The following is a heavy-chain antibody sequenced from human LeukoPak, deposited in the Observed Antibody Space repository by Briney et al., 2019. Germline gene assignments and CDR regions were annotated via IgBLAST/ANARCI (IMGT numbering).Heavy chain of an antibody. CDR2: IYYSGST. Sequence: SETLSLTCTVSGGSISSGGYYWSWIRQHPGKGLEWIGYIYYSGSTYYNPSLKSRVTISVDTSKNQFSLKLSSVTAADTAVYYYARDLKRQRAFDIWGQGTMVTVSS. J-gene: IGHJ3*02. V-gene: IGHV4-31*03. CDR1: GGSISSGGYY. CDR3: ARDLKRQRAFDI.